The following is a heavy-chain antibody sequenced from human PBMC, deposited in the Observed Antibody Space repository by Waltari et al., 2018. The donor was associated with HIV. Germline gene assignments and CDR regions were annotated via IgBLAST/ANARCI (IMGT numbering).Heavy chain of an antibody. CDR2: IYYRGST. Sequence: QVHLQESGPGLVKPSETLSLTCTVSGGSISSYYCSWIRQPTGKGLEWIGYIYYRGSTTYNPSLKSRVTISVDTSKNQFSLKLSSVTAADTAVYYCARQTAMVTSYFDYWGQGTLVTVSS. CDR1: GGSISSYY. CDR3: ARQTAMVTSYFDY. V-gene: IGHV4-59*01. J-gene: IGHJ4*02. D-gene: IGHD5-18*01.